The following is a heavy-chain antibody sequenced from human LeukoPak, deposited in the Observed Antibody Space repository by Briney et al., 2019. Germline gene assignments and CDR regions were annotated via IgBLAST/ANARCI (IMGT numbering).Heavy chain of an antibody. V-gene: IGHV1-69*05. CDR1: GGTSSSYT. D-gene: IGHD3-16*01. J-gene: IGHJ5*02. CDR2: IIPIFGTA. CDR3: ARTGGNWFDP. Sequence: ASVKVSCKASGGTSSSYTISWVRQAPGQGLEWMGGIIPIFGTANYAQKFQGRVTITTDESTSTAYMELSSLRSEDTAVYYCARTGGNWFDPWGQGTLVTVSS.